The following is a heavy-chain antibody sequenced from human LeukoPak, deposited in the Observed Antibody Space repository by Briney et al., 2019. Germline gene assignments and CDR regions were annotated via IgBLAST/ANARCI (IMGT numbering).Heavy chain of an antibody. V-gene: IGHV4-31*03. CDR3: ARGQGGSSHYYDRGTYYFDY. CDR2: IYYSGST. CDR1: GGSISSGGYY. D-gene: IGHD3-22*01. Sequence: SETLSLTCTVSGGSISSGGYYWSWIRQHPGKGLEWIGYIYYSGSTYYNPSLKSRVTISVDTSKNRFSLKPSSVTAADTAVYYCARGQGGSSHYYDRGTYYFDYWGQGTLVTVSS. J-gene: IGHJ4*02.